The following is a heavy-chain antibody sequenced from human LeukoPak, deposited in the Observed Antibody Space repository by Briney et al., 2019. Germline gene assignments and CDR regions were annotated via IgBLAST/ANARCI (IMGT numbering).Heavy chain of an antibody. D-gene: IGHD3-10*01. J-gene: IGHJ4*02. CDR1: GYTFTSYA. Sequence: GASVKVSCKASGYTFTSYAMHWVRQAPGQRLEWMGWINAGNGNTKYSQEFQGRVTITRDTFASTAYMELSSLRSGDTAMYYCARESGFYGSGSRYWGQGTLVTVSS. CDR3: ARESGFYGSGSRY. V-gene: IGHV1-3*03. CDR2: INAGNGNT.